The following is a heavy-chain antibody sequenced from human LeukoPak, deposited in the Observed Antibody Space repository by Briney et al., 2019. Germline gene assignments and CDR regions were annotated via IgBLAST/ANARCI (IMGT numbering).Heavy chain of an antibody. CDR3: ARRSVPPYPSPEAWFDY. Sequence: PGESLKICCKGSGYSFTSYWIGWVRQMPGKGLEWMGIIYPGDSDTRYSPSFQGQVTISADKSISTAYLQWSSLKASDTAMYYCARRSVPPYPSPEAWFDYWGQGTLVTVSS. J-gene: IGHJ4*02. CDR1: GYSFTSYW. CDR2: IYPGDSDT. V-gene: IGHV5-51*01. D-gene: IGHD1-1*01.